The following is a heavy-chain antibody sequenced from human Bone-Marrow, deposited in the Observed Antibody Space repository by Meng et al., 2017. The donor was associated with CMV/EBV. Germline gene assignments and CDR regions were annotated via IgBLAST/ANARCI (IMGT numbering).Heavy chain of an antibody. V-gene: IGHV3-74*01. D-gene: IGHD3-10*01. CDR1: GFTFSSYW. CDR3: ASLLYYPNWFDP. Sequence: ESLKISCAASGFTFSSYWMHWVRQAPGKGLVWVSRINSDGSSTSYADSVKGRFTISRDNAKNTLYLQMNSLRAEDTAVYYCASLLYYPNWFDPWGQGTLVTVSS. J-gene: IGHJ5*02. CDR2: INSDGSST.